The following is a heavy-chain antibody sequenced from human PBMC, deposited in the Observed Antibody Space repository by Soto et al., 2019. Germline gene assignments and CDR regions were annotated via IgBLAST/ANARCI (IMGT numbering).Heavy chain of an antibody. V-gene: IGHV4-59*08. J-gene: IGHJ6*02. CDR3: ARHGFGSLHGLVDV. CDR2: IQYNGYS. D-gene: IGHD3-10*01. Sequence: QVQLQESGPGLVKPSETLSLTCTVSGGSITNYYCSWFRQPPGKGLEWIGYIQYNGYSAYNLSLKSGVSXSMDTSKTQFSLMLESVTATDTAVYYCARHGFGSLHGLVDVWGQGTTVIVSS. CDR1: GGSITNYY.